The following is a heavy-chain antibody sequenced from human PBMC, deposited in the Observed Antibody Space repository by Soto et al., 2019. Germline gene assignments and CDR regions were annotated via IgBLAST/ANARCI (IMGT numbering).Heavy chain of an antibody. CDR3: ARSSIAARTRFDY. J-gene: IGHJ4*02. Sequence: SVKVSCKASGGTFSSYAISWVRQAPGQGLEWMGGIIPIFGTANYAQKFQGRVTITADKSTSTAYMELSSLRSKDTAVYYCARSSIAARTRFDYWGQGTLVTVSS. CDR1: GGTFSSYA. CDR2: IIPIFGTA. D-gene: IGHD6-6*01. V-gene: IGHV1-69*06.